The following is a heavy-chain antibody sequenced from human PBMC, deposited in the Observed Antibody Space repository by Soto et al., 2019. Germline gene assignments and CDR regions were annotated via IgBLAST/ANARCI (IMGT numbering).Heavy chain of an antibody. CDR3: ARQVYYYDSSGYQFDY. J-gene: IGHJ4*02. V-gene: IGHV4-59*08. D-gene: IGHD3-22*01. CDR2: IYYSGST. Sequence: ETLSLTCTVSGGSISSYYWSWIRQPPGKGLEWIGYIYYSGSTNYNPSLKSRVTISVDTSKNQFSLKLSSVTAADTAVYYCARQVYYYDSSGYQFDYWGQGTLVTVSS. CDR1: GGSISSYY.